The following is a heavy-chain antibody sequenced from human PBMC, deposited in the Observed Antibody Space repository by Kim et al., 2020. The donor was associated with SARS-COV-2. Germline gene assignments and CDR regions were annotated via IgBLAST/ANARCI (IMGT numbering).Heavy chain of an antibody. J-gene: IGHJ4*02. CDR3: ARDMPRGYCRDY. Sequence: YSAEPEKGRFTLSRDSAKNSLYLQLHRLSAKDTAVYYCARDMPRGYCRDYWGQGTLVTVSS. V-gene: IGHV3-48*04. D-gene: IGHD2-15*01.